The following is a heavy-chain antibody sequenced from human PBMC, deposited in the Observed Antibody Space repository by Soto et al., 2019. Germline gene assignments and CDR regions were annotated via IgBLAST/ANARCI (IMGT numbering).Heavy chain of an antibody. CDR2: IYHTGNT. CDR3: ARKGPSDEPPFDF. J-gene: IGHJ4*02. CDR1: GASINSPNW. V-gene: IGHV4-4*02. Sequence: QVQLQESGPGLVNPSGTLSLTCGVSGASINSPNWWSWVRQSPGKGLEWIGEIYHTGNTNSNWSLRSRVTLSVDKSNNQFSLNLTSVTAADTAVYYCARKGPSDEPPFDFWGQGILVTVSS.